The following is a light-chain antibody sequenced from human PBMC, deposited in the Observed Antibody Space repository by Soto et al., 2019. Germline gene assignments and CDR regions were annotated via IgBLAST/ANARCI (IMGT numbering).Light chain of an antibody. V-gene: IGLV1-40*01. Sequence: LTQPPPGCWSSRQSGTISCTGNNSNIGAGFDVHWYYQVPGTATKLLVSVNPNRTSGVPGRLSASKSGPSASLAITGLPAEDGAHYYCQSYDSRLPAYVFGRGTKVTVL. CDR2: VNP. J-gene: IGLJ1*01. CDR1: NSNIGAGFD. CDR3: QSYDSRLPAYV.